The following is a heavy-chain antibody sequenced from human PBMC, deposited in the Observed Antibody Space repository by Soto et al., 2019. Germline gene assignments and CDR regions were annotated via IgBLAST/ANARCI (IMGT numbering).Heavy chain of an antibody. D-gene: IGHD6-13*01. Sequence: QVQLVQSGAEVKKPGASVKVSCKASGYTFTSYGISWVRQAPGQGLEWMGWISAYNGNTNYAQKLQGRVTMTTDTSTSTAYMELRSLRSDDTAVYYCARAVPGMAAAGTPDYNWFDPWGQGTLVTVSS. V-gene: IGHV1-18*01. CDR2: ISAYNGNT. CDR1: GYTFTSYG. J-gene: IGHJ5*02. CDR3: ARAVPGMAAAGTPDYNWFDP.